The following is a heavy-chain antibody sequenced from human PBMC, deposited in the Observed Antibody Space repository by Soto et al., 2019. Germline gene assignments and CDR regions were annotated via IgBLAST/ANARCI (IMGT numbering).Heavy chain of an antibody. D-gene: IGHD6-13*01. J-gene: IGHJ6*04. CDR1: GGSFSGYY. CDR2: INHSGST. Sequence: SETLSLTCAVYGGSFSGYYWSWIRQPPGKGLEWIGEINHSGSTNYNPSLKSRVTISVDTSKNQFSLKLSSVTAADTAVYYCARRGSSSICYYVMDVWGKGTSVTVSS. V-gene: IGHV4-34*01. CDR3: ARRGSSSICYYVMDV.